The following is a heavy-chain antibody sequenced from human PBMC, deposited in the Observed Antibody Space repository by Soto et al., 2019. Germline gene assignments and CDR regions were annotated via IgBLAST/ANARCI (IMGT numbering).Heavy chain of an antibody. CDR3: ARGLSSYSSSWYFDY. Sequence: PSETLSLTCTVSGGSISSGDYYWSWIRQPPGKGLEWIGYIYYSGSTYYNPSLKSRVTISVDTSKNQFSLKLSSVTAADTAVYYCARGLSSYSSSWYFDYWGQGTLVTVSS. V-gene: IGHV4-30-4*01. CDR2: IYYSGST. CDR1: GGSISSGDYY. D-gene: IGHD6-13*01. J-gene: IGHJ4*02.